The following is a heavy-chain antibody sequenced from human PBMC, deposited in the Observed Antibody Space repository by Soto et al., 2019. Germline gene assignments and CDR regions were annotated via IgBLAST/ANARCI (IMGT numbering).Heavy chain of an antibody. J-gene: IGHJ4*02. D-gene: IGHD3-10*01. Sequence: QVQMVESGGGVVQPGRSLRLSCAASGFTFSNYGMHWVRQAPGKGLEWVAVIWYVASGGNTYYADSVKGRFAISRDDSKNTFYLEINTRRAEDRGFYYWGSVPYGGRRYYLALGGKGPLVTFSS. CDR1: GFTFSNYG. CDR2: IWYVASGGNT. V-gene: IGHV3-33*01. CDR3: GSVPYGGRRYYLAL.